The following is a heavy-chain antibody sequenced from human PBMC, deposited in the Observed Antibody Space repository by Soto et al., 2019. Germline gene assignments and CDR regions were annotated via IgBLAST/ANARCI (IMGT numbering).Heavy chain of an antibody. CDR2: IYHSGST. CDR1: GGSISSGGYS. CDR3: ARDGSYGDYLGWFDP. J-gene: IGHJ5*02. V-gene: IGHV4-30-2*01. Sequence: SETLSLTCAVSGGSISSGGYSWSWIRQPPGKGLEWIGYIYHSGSTYYNPSLKSRVTISVDRSKNQFSLKLSSVTAADTAVYYCARDGSYGDYLGWFDPWGQGTLVTVSS. D-gene: IGHD4-17*01.